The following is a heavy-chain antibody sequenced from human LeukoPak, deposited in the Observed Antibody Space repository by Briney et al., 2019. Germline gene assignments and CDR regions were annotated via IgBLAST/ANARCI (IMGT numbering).Heavy chain of an antibody. Sequence: SETLSLTCAVYGGSFSGYYWSWIRQPPGKGLEWIGEINHSGSTNYNPSLKSRVTISVDTSKNQLSLKLSSVTAADTAVYYCARGKAAAGSYYFDYWGQGTLVTVSS. D-gene: IGHD6-13*01. J-gene: IGHJ4*02. V-gene: IGHV4-34*01. CDR2: INHSGST. CDR1: GGSFSGYY. CDR3: ARGKAAAGSYYFDY.